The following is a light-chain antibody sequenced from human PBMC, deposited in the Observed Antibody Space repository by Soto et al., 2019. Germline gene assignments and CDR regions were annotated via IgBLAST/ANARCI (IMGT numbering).Light chain of an antibody. Sequence: IVLTQSPGPLSLYPGERATLSCRASQSVSNNYLAWYQQKPGQAPRLLIYGASNRATGIPDRFSGSGSGTDFTLTISRLEPEDFALYYCQQYGSSPQTFGQGTKVDIK. CDR3: QQYGSSPQT. J-gene: IGKJ1*01. CDR1: QSVSNNY. V-gene: IGKV3-20*01. CDR2: GAS.